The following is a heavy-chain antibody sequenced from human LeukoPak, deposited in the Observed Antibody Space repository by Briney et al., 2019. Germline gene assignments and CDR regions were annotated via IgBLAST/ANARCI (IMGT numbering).Heavy chain of an antibody. Sequence: SETLSLTCTVSAGSVSRNSYYWSWLRQPPGKGLEWIGYIYYSGSTNYNPSLKSRVTISVDTSKNQVSLKLSSVTAADTAVYYCATRPSGSDRFLPYFDYWGQGTLVTVSS. J-gene: IGHJ4*02. V-gene: IGHV4-61*01. CDR2: IYYSGST. CDR3: ATRPSGSDRFLPYFDY. CDR1: AGSVSRNSYY. D-gene: IGHD1-1*01.